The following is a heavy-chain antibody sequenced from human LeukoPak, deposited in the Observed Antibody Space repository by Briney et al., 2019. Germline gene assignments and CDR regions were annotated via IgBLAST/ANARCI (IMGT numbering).Heavy chain of an antibody. V-gene: IGHV1-2*02. CDR1: GYTFTGYY. CDR3: ARDLATLSYYYYMDV. Sequence: ASVKVSCKASGYTFTGYYMHWVRQAPGQGREWMGWINPNSGGTNYAQKFQGRVTMTRDTSISTAYMELSRLRSDDTAVYYCARDLATLSYYYYMDVWGKGTTVTVSS. D-gene: IGHD5-24*01. CDR2: INPNSGGT. J-gene: IGHJ6*03.